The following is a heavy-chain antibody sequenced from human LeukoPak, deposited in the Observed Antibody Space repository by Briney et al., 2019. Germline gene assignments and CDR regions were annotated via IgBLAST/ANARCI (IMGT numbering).Heavy chain of an antibody. CDR1: GYTFTSYY. CDR2: INPSAGTT. Sequence: GASVKVSCKASGYTFTSYYMHWVRQAPGQGLEWMGLINPSAGTTTYAQKFQGRVIVTRDTSTSTVYMDLSSLKSEDTAVYYCARGKSSVWPVGLCMDVWGQGTTVTVSS. CDR3: ARGKSSVWPVGLCMDV. V-gene: IGHV1-46*01. J-gene: IGHJ6*02. D-gene: IGHD6-19*01.